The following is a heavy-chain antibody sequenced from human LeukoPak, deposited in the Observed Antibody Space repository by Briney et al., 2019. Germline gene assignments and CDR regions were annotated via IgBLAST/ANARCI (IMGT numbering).Heavy chain of an antibody. J-gene: IGHJ5*02. CDR3: ARGRDEYSSSSGWFDP. CDR2: IIPIFGTA. CDR1: GGTFISYA. D-gene: IGHD6-6*01. Sequence: SVKVSCKASGGTFISYAISWVRQAPGQGPEWMGGIIPIFGTANYAQKFQGRVTITTDESTSTAYMELSSLRSEDTAVYYCARGRDEYSSSSGWFDPWGQGTLVTVSS. V-gene: IGHV1-69*05.